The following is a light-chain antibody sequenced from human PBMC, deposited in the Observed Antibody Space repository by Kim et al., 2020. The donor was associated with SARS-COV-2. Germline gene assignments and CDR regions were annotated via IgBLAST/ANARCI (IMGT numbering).Light chain of an antibody. CDR1: SGHSSYA. V-gene: IGLV4-69*01. CDR2: VNSDGSH. J-gene: IGLJ3*02. Sequence: ASVKLTCTLNSGHSSYAIAWHRQQQWKGPRYLMKVNSDGSHSKGDGIPDRFSGSSSGAERYLTISSLQSEDEADYYCQTWGTGIRVFGGGTKVTVL. CDR3: QTWGTGIRV.